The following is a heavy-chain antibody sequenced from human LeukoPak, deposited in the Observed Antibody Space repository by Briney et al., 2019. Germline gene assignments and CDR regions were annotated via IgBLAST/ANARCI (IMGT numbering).Heavy chain of an antibody. CDR1: GYTLTELS. CDR2: FDPEHGET. D-gene: IGHD2-15*01. CDR3: ATDPVGYCNTDGCYSVDY. Sequence: ASVKVSCKVSGYTLTELSMHWVRQAPGKGLEWMGGFDPEHGETVYAQKFQGRLTMTEDTSTHTAYMELSSLRSDDTAVYYCATDPVGYCNTDGCYSVDYWGQGTLVTVSS. V-gene: IGHV1-24*01. J-gene: IGHJ4*02.